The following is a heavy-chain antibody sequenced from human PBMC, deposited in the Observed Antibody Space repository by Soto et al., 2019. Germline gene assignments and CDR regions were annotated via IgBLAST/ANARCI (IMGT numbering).Heavy chain of an antibody. CDR1: GYSFTSYW. CDR2: IYPGDSDT. CDR3: ARRQYSSSGYYYYGMDV. J-gene: IGHJ6*02. V-gene: IGHV5-51*01. Sequence: RGESLKISCKGSGYSFTSYWIGWVRQMPGKGLEWMGIIYPGDSDTRYSPSFQGQVTISADKSISTAYLQWSSLKASDTAMYYCARRQYSSSGYYYYGMDVWGQGTTVTVSS. D-gene: IGHD6-6*01.